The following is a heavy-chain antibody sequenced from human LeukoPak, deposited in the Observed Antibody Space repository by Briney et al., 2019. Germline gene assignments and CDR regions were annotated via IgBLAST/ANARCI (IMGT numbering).Heavy chain of an antibody. Sequence: PGGSLRLSCAASGFTFSSCAMSWVRQAPGKGLEWVSTISGSGGSTYYADSVKGRFTISRDNSKNTLYLQINSLRAEDTAVYYCAKGSAVAGTYAFDIWGQGTMVTVSS. V-gene: IGHV3-23*01. CDR2: ISGSGGST. CDR3: AKGSAVAGTYAFDI. CDR1: GFTFSSCA. J-gene: IGHJ3*02. D-gene: IGHD6-19*01.